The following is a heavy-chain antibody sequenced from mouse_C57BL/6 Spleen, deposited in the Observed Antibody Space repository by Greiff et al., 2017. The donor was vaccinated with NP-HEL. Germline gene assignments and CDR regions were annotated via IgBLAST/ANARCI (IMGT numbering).Heavy chain of an antibody. CDR1: GFTFSSYG. CDR2: ISSGGSYT. J-gene: IGHJ4*01. CDR3: ARGVDAMDY. Sequence: VESGGDLVKPGGSLKLSCAASGFTFSSYGMSWVRQTPDKRLEWVATISSGGSYTYYPDSVKGRFTISRDNAKNTLYRQMSSVKSEDTAMYYCARGVDAMDYWGQGTSVTVSS. V-gene: IGHV5-6*02.